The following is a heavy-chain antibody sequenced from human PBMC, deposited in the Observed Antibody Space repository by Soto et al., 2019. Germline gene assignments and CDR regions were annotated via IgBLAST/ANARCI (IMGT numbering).Heavy chain of an antibody. CDR3: AKDPWNIVVVVAASATADY. D-gene: IGHD2-15*01. CDR2: ISGSGGST. J-gene: IGHJ4*02. V-gene: IGHV3-23*01. Sequence: HPGGFLRLSCAASGFTFSSYAMSWVRQAPGKGLEWVSAISGSGGSTYYADSVKGRFTISRDNSKNTLYLQMNSLRAEDTAVYYCAKDPWNIVVVVAASATADYWGQGTLVTVSS. CDR1: GFTFSSYA.